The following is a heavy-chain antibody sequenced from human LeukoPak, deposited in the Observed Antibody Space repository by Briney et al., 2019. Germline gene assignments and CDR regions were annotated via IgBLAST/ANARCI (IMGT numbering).Heavy chain of an antibody. Sequence: SETLSLTCTVSGGSIGSGDYYWRWIRQPPGKGLEWIGYIYYSGSTYYNPSLKSRVTISVDTSKNQFSLKLSSVTAADTAVYYCARSDSSGYYCGLNYFDYWGQGTLVTVSS. CDR3: ARSDSSGYYCGLNYFDY. CDR2: IYYSGST. V-gene: IGHV4-30-4*01. D-gene: IGHD3-22*01. J-gene: IGHJ4*02. CDR1: GGSIGSGDYY.